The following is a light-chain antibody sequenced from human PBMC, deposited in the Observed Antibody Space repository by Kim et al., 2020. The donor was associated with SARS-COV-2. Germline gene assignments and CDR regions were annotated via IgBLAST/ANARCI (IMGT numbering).Light chain of an antibody. CDR2: DAS. Sequence: VTLSLAPGERAPLSCRASQSVGTYLAWYQQKPGQAPRLLIYDASKRATGIPARFRGSGSGTDFTLTIGTLEPADSAVYYCQQRGNFGQGTRLEIK. CDR3: QQRGN. J-gene: IGKJ5*01. CDR1: QSVGTY. V-gene: IGKV3-11*01.